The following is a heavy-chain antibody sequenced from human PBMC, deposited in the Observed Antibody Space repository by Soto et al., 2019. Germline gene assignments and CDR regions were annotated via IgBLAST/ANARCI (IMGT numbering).Heavy chain of an antibody. V-gene: IGHV5-10-1*01. CDR1: VYSFTSYW. D-gene: IGHD6-13*01. CDR3: ARLQAAAGDKYLTFDY. J-gene: IGHJ4*02. Sequence: EVQLVQSGAEVKKPGESLRISCKGSVYSFTSYWFSWVRQMHGKGLEWMGRIDPSDSYTNSSPSFQGHVNISADKSISTSYLQWSSLKASDTAMYYCARLQAAAGDKYLTFDYWRQGTLVTVAS. CDR2: IDPSDSYT.